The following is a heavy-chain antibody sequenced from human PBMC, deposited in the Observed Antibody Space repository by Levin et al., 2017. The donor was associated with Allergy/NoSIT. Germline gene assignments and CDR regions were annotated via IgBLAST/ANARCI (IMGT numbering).Heavy chain of an antibody. CDR1: GFTFSHYA. CDR2: ISGTSDTT. D-gene: IGHD6-19*01. J-gene: IGHJ5*01. V-gene: IGHV3-23*01. CDR3: AHGGSLAVAGSISFDS. Sequence: GGSLRLSCEASGFTFSHYAMAWVRQTPGKGLEWVSVISGTSDTTFYAGSVRGRFTISRDNSKNTLYLQMYNLRAEDTAFYYCAHGGSLAVAGSISFDSWGQGTQVTVSS.